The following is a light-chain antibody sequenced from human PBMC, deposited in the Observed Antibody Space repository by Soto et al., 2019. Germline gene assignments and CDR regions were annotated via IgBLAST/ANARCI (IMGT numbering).Light chain of an antibody. CDR1: QTISRY. Sequence: DPQMTQSPPPLYESVGDTVTIPCRASQTISRYLNWYQQRPGKAPNLLIYTASSLQSGVPSRFSGSGSGTDFTLTISSLQPEDFATYYCQQYYITPVTFGGGT. V-gene: IGKV1-39*01. J-gene: IGKJ4*02. CDR3: QQYYITPVT. CDR2: TAS.